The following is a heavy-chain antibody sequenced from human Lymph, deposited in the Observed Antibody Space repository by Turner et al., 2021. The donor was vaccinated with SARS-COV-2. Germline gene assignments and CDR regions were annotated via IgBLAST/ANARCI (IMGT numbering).Heavy chain of an antibody. CDR1: GYTFTDYY. CDR2: INPNSGGT. CDR3: ARGESIAVAGTQYFDY. D-gene: IGHD6-19*01. Sequence: QVHLVQSGAEVKTPGASVKVSCKASGYTFTDYYMHWVRQAPGQGLEWMGWINPNSGGTNYAQKVQGRVTMTRDTSLSTAYMELRWLRSDDTAVYFCARGESIAVAGTQYFDYWGQGTLVTVSS. V-gene: IGHV1-2*02. J-gene: IGHJ4*02.